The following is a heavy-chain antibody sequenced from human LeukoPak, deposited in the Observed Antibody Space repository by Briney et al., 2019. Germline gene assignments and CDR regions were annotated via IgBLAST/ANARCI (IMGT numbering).Heavy chain of an antibody. CDR1: GFTFSSYW. D-gene: IGHD3-9*01. J-gene: IGHJ6*02. Sequence: GGSLRLSCAASGFTFSSYWMSWVRQAPGKGLEWVANIKEDGSEKSYVDSAKGRFTISRDNAKNSLYLQMNSLRAEDTAVYYCARDLRYYYYYGMDVWGQGTTVTSP. CDR3: ARDLRYYYYYGMDV. V-gene: IGHV3-7*01. CDR2: IKEDGSEK.